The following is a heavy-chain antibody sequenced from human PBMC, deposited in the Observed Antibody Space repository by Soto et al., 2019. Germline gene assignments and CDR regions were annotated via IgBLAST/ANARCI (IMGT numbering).Heavy chain of an antibody. V-gene: IGHV4-4*07. CDR1: GSSFSNFY. D-gene: IGHD1-1*01. CDR2: IYTSGAT. J-gene: IGHJ4*02. Sequence: SETLSLTCSVSGSSFSNFYWSWIRQSDGKGLEWIGRIYTSGATSYNPSLKSRVTMSVDTSQTQMSLSVRSVTAADTAVYFCARGGIQLSYAFDYWGPGILVTVSS. CDR3: ARGGIQLSYAFDY.